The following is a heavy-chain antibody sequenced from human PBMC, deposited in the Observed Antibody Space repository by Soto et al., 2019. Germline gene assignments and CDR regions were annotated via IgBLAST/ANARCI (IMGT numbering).Heavy chain of an antibody. Sequence: QVQLQESGPGLVKPSETLSLTCTVSGGSVSSGSYYWSWIRQPPGKGLEWIGYIYYSGSTNYNPSLQSRVTISVDTSKNQFSLKLSSVTAADTAVYYCASGSGYDYAPHYWGQGTLVTVSS. CDR2: IYYSGST. D-gene: IGHD5-12*01. CDR3: ASGSGYDYAPHY. CDR1: GGSVSSGSYY. V-gene: IGHV4-61*01. J-gene: IGHJ4*02.